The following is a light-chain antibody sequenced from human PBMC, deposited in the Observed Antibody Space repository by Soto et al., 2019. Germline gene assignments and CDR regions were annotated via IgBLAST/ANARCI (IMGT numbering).Light chain of an antibody. CDR1: QSVNTY. CDR3: QQYNNWPWT. Sequence: EIVLTQSPATVSLSPGERVTLSCRASQSVNTYLAWYQHKPGQAPRLLIYGASTRATGIPARFSGSGSGTEFTLTISSLQSEDFAVYHCQQYNNWPWTFGQGTKVDIK. J-gene: IGKJ1*01. CDR2: GAS. V-gene: IGKV3-15*01.